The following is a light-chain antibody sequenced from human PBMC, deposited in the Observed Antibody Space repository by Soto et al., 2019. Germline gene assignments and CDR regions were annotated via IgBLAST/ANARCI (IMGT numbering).Light chain of an antibody. CDR2: GAS. Sequence: DIQMTQSPSSLFANVGDRVTITCRASQGISTYLHWYQQRPGKAPTLLIYGASNLHSGVPSRFSGRGSGTEFTLTISSLQPEDVATYYCQHTRTTPRTFDQGTKVEIK. V-gene: IGKV1-39*01. CDR1: QGISTY. CDR3: QHTRTTPRT. J-gene: IGKJ1*01.